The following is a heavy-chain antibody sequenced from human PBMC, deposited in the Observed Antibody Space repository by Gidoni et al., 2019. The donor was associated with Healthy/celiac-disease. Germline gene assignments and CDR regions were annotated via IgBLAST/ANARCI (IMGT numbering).Heavy chain of an antibody. CDR2: ISYDGSNK. V-gene: IGHV3-30*18. CDR1: GFPFSSYG. Sequence: QVQLVESGGGVVQPGRSLSLSCAASGFPFSSYGMHWVRQAPGKGLGWVAVISYDGSNKYYADSGKGRFTISRDNSKNTLYLQMNSLRAEDTAVYYCAKGDYYGSGSTLCYWGQGTLVTVSS. D-gene: IGHD3-10*01. CDR3: AKGDYYGSGSTLCY. J-gene: IGHJ4*02.